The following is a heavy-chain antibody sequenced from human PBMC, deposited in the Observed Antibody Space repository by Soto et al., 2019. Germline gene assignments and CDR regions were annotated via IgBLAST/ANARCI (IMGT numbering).Heavy chain of an antibody. CDR2: IYGSGGDT. V-gene: IGHV3-23*01. D-gene: IGHD3-10*01. CDR1: GFTFSNYA. J-gene: IGHJ4*02. Sequence: GGSLRLSCAASGFTFSNYAMSWVRQAPGEGLECVSAIYGSGGDTFYADSVKGRFTISRDNSRNTLYLQMNSLRAEDSAVYYCAKEFPHYYGSGSFFFDSWGQGTLVTVYS. CDR3: AKEFPHYYGSGSFFFDS.